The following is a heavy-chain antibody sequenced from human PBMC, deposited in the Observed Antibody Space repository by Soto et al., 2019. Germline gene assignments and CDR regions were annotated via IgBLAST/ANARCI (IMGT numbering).Heavy chain of an antibody. Sequence: GASVKVSCKASGYTFTSYDINWVRQATGQGLEWMGWMNPNSGNTGYAQKFQGRVTMTRNTSTSTAYMELSSLRSEDTAVYYCASPGGTIVVVPAADLDDAFDIWGQGTMVTVSS. J-gene: IGHJ3*02. D-gene: IGHD2-2*01. CDR2: MNPNSGNT. V-gene: IGHV1-8*01. CDR1: GYTFTSYD. CDR3: ASPGGTIVVVPAADLDDAFDI.